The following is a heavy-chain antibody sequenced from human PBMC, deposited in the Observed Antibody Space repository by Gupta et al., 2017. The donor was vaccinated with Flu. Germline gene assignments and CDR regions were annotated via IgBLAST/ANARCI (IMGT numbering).Heavy chain of an antibody. CDR3: ARESRGYCSGGSCPLFDY. D-gene: IGHD2-15*01. J-gene: IGHJ4*02. CDR1: GFTFSSYW. Sequence: EVQLVESGGGLVQPGGSLRLSCAASGFTFSSYWMPWVRQAPGKGLVWVSRINSDGSSTSYADSVKGRFTISRDNAKNTLYLQMNSLRAEDTAVYYCARESRGYCSGGSCPLFDYWGQGTLVTVSS. CDR2: INSDGSST. V-gene: IGHV3-74*01.